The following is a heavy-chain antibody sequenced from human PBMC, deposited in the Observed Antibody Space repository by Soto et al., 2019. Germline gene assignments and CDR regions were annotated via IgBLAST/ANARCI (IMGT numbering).Heavy chain of an antibody. CDR3: VIDISESGVGELDH. J-gene: IGHJ4*02. D-gene: IGHD3-3*01. CDR1: GFTFIYAW. V-gene: IGHV3-15*01. Sequence: EVQVVETGGGLVKPGESLRLSCAASGFTFIYAWMTWVRQAPGKGLEWVGRIRSKTSGEIRDYAAPVKGRFTISSDDSTNTVYLQMNSLKTEDTAVYYCVIDISESGVGELDHWGQGTQVTVSS. CDR2: IRSKTSGEIR.